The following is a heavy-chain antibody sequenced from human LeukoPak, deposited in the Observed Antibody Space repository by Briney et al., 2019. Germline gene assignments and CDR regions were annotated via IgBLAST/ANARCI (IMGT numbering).Heavy chain of an antibody. V-gene: IGHV1-2*02. CDR3: ARDAELLWFGELLYHNNWFDP. CDR2: INPNSGGT. CDR1: GYTFTGYY. Sequence: ASVKVSCKASGYTFTGYYMHWVRQAPGQGLEWMGWINPNSGGTNYAQKFRGRVTMTRDTSISTAYMELSRLRSDDTAVYYCARDAELLWFGELLYHNNWFDPWGQGTLVTVSS. J-gene: IGHJ5*02. D-gene: IGHD3-10*01.